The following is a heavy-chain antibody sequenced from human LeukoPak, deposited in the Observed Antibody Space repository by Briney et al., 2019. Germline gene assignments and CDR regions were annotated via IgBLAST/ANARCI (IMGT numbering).Heavy chain of an antibody. CDR2: INHSGST. D-gene: IGHD3-22*01. CDR3: ARPYYYDSRIDP. J-gene: IGHJ5*02. V-gene: IGHV4-34*01. Sequence: SETLSLTCAVFGGSFSGYHWSWIRQPPGKGLEWIGEINHSGSTNYNPSLKSRVTISINTSKSQFSLKLSSVTAADTAVYYCARPYYYDSRIDPWGQGILVTVSS. CDR1: GGSFSGYH.